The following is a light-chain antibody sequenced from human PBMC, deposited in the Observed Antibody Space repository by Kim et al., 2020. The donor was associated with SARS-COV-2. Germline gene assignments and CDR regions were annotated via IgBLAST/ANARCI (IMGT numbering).Light chain of an antibody. J-gene: IGKJ5*01. CDR1: QSVSSNY. CDR3: QQYRSSPVT. CDR2: GAS. Sequence: EIVLTQSPGTLSLSPGERATLSCRASQSVSSNYLAWYQQKPGQAPRLLIYGASSRATGIPDRFSGSGSGTDFTLTISRLEPEDFAVYYCQQYRSSPVTFGQGTQLDIK. V-gene: IGKV3-20*01.